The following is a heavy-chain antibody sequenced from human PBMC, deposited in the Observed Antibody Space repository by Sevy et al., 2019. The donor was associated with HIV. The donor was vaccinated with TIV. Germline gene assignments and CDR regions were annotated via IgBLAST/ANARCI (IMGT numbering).Heavy chain of an antibody. Sequence: GGSLRLSCAASGFIFSNYYMTWVRQAPGKGLEWVSYISDRSDTISYADSVKGRFTISRDNAKNELYLQMSSLRGEDMAVYYCARVPDRYCSGGSCYYGYFFNYWGQGTLVTVSS. CDR3: ARVPDRYCSGGSCYYGYFFNY. J-gene: IGHJ4*02. D-gene: IGHD2-15*01. V-gene: IGHV3-48*01. CDR1: GFIFSNYY. CDR2: ISDRSDTI.